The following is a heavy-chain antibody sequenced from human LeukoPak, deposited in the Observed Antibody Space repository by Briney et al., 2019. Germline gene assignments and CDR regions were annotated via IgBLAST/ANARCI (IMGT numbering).Heavy chain of an antibody. V-gene: IGHV3-23*01. Sequence: GGSLRLSCAASGFTFSSYAMSWVRQAPGKGLEWVSAISGSGGSTYYADSVKGRFTISRDNSKNALYLQMNSLRAEDTAVYYCAKGGGYYNGNWFDPWGQGTLVTVSS. D-gene: IGHD3-3*01. CDR2: ISGSGGST. CDR3: AKGGGYYNGNWFDP. J-gene: IGHJ5*02. CDR1: GFTFSSYA.